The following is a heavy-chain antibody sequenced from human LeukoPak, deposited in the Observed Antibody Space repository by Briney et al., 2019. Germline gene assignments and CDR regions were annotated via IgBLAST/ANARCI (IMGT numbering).Heavy chain of an antibody. V-gene: IGHV1-18*01. D-gene: IGHD6-13*01. J-gene: IGHJ5*02. CDR1: GYTFTDYG. CDR2: ISAHNDNA. CDR3: ARLRSLGRSWSRAWLDP. Sequence: ASVKVSCKASGYTFTDYGISWVRQAPGQGLEWMGWISAHNDNANYAQKFQGRVTMTTDTSTSTVYMEIRSLRSDDTAVYYCARLRSLGRSWSRAWLDPWGQGTLITVSS.